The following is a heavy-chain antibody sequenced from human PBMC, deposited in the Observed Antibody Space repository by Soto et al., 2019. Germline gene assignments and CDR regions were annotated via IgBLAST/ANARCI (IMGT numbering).Heavy chain of an antibody. Sequence: QVQLVQSGAEVKKPGSSVKVSCKASGGTFSSYTISWVRQAPGQGLEWMGRIIPILGIANYAQKFQGRVTITAEKSTSTSSMELSSLRSEDTAVYYCARLRDSDGMDVWGQGTTVTVSS. CDR3: ARLRDSDGMDV. CDR1: GGTFSSYT. J-gene: IGHJ6*02. D-gene: IGHD1-26*01. V-gene: IGHV1-69*02. CDR2: IIPILGIA.